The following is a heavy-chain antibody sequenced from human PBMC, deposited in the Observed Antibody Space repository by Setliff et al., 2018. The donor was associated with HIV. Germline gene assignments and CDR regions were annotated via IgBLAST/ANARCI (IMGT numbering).Heavy chain of an antibody. CDR1: GDSISSHY. CDR2: IYCSGNT. J-gene: IGHJ6*02. Sequence: ETLSLTCNVSGDSISSHYWSWIRQPPGKGLEWIGTIYCSGNTISNPSLKSRVTISVDTSKNQFSLNLNSVTAADTAVYYCARVEAKVRGATYGMDVWGQGTKVTVSS. CDR3: ARVEAKVRGATYGMDV. D-gene: IGHD3-10*01. V-gene: IGHV4-59*11.